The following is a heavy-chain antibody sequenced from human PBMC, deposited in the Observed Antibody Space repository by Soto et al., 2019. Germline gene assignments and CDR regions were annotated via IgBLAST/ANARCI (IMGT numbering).Heavy chain of an antibody. CDR1: GGSVSSGSYY. Sequence: SETLSLTCTVSGGSVSSGSYYWSWIRQPPGKGLEWIGYIYYSGSTNYNPSLKSRVTISVDTSKNQFSLQLSSVTAADTAVYYCARGDYYDSSGYFDYWGQGTLVTVSS. V-gene: IGHV4-61*01. CDR3: ARGDYYDSSGYFDY. J-gene: IGHJ4*02. D-gene: IGHD3-22*01. CDR2: IYYSGST.